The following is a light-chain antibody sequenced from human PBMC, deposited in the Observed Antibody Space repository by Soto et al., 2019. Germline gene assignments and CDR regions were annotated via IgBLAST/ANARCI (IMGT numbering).Light chain of an antibody. CDR1: SSNIGGNS. J-gene: IGLJ3*02. Sequence: QSVMTQPPSVSAAPGQKVTISCSGSSSNIGGNSVSWYQQLPGTAPKLLIYEVKHRPSGVSNRFSGSKSGNTASLTISGLQADDEADYYCGSYTPGNTPDVFGGGTKVTVL. CDR3: GSYTPGNTPDV. CDR2: EVK. V-gene: IGLV1-51*01.